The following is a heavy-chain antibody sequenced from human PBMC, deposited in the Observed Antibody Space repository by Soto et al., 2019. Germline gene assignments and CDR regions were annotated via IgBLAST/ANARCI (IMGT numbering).Heavy chain of an antibody. CDR1: GFTLSRYS. V-gene: IGHV3-21*01. J-gene: IGHJ1*01. CDR2: ISSSSTYI. CDR3: AREGGSYRPEYFQH. Sequence: GVSLRLSCAASGFTLSRYSMDWFLQAPGKGLEWGLSISSSSTYIYYADAVQGRFTISRDNAKNSLYLQMHSLRAEDTAIYYCAREGGSYRPEYFQHWGQGTLVTVSS. D-gene: IGHD1-26*01.